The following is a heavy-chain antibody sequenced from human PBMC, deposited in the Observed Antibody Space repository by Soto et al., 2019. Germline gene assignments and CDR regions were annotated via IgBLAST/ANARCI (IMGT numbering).Heavy chain of an antibody. Sequence: QVQLQESGPGLVKPSQTLSLTCTVSGGSISSGGYYWSWIRQHPGKGLEWIGYIYYSGSTYYNPALQSRVTISVDTPKNQFSLKLSSVTAADTAVYYCAREGGIVGATAADYWGQGTLVTVSS. CDR1: GGSISSGGYY. V-gene: IGHV4-31*03. CDR2: IYYSGST. CDR3: AREGGIVGATAADY. D-gene: IGHD1-26*01. J-gene: IGHJ4*02.